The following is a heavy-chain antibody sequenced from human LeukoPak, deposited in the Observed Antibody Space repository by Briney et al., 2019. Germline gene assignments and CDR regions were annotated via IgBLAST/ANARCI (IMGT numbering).Heavy chain of an antibody. CDR3: ARGRWLRWVDY. V-gene: IGHV3-48*03. D-gene: IGHD5-12*01. CDR1: GFTFSSYE. Sequence: GGTLRLSCAASGFTFSSYEMHWVRQAPGKGLEWVTYLSNNCSTIYYADFVKGRFTISRDKAKNSLYLQMNCLRAEYTAVDYCARGRWLRWVDYWGQGTLVTVSS. J-gene: IGHJ4*02. CDR2: LSNNCSTI.